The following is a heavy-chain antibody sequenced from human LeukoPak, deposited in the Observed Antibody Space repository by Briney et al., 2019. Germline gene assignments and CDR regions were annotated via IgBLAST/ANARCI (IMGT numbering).Heavy chain of an antibody. CDR2: INHSGST. D-gene: IGHD3-16*01. V-gene: IGHV4-34*01. CDR1: GGSFSGYY. CDR3: ARARTRGAAFDI. Sequence: PSETLSLTCAVYGGSFSGYYWSWIRQPPGKGLEWIGEINHSGSTNYNPSLKSRVTISVDKSKNQFSLKLSSVTAADTAVYYCARARTRGAAFDIWGQGTMVTVSS. J-gene: IGHJ3*02.